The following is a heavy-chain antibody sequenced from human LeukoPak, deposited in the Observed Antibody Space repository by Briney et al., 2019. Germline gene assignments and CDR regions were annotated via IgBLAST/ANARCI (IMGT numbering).Heavy chain of an antibody. CDR3: ARDGVVVVPAHASKARPYYMDV. V-gene: IGHV1-46*01. CDR2: INPSGGST. Sequence: GASVKVSCKASGYTFTSYYMHWVRQAPGQGLEWMGIINPSGGSTSYAQKFQGRVTMTRDMSTSTVYMELSSLRSEDTAVYYCARDGVVVVPAHASKARPYYMDVWGKGTTVTVSS. J-gene: IGHJ6*03. CDR1: GYTFTSYY. D-gene: IGHD2-2*01.